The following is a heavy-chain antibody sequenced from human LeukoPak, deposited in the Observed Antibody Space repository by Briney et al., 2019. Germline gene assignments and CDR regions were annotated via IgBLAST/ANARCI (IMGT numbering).Heavy chain of an antibody. CDR3: ARGKTGLLR. V-gene: IGHV4-34*01. CDR2: INHSGST. J-gene: IGHJ4*02. Sequence: PSETLSLTCAVYGGSFSGYYWSWIRQPPGKGLEWIGEINHSGSTNYNPSLKSRVTISVDTSKNQFSLKLSSVTAADTAVYYCARGKTGLLRWSQGILVTVSS. CDR1: GGSFSGYY. D-gene: IGHD3-22*01.